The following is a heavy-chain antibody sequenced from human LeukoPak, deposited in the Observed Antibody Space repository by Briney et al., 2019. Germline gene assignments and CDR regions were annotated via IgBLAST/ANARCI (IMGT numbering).Heavy chain of an antibody. V-gene: IGHV3-30*03. Sequence: GGSLRLSCAASGFTFSSYWMSWVRQAPGKGLEWVAVISYDGSNKYYAESVKGRLTISRDNSKNTLYLQMNSLRAEDTAVYYCASETAMAFDYWGQGTLVTVSS. J-gene: IGHJ4*02. CDR1: GFTFSSYW. CDR3: ASETAMAFDY. D-gene: IGHD5-18*01. CDR2: ISYDGSNK.